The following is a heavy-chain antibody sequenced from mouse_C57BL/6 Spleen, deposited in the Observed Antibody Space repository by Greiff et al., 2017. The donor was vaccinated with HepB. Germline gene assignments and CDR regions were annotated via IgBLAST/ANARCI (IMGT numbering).Heavy chain of an antibody. Sequence: EVKLMESGGDLVKPGGSLKLSCAASGFTFSSYGMSWVRQTPDKRLEWVATISSGGSYTYYPDSVKGRFTISRDNAKNTLYLQMSSLKSEDTAMYYCARQDYDWYFDVWGTGTTVTVSS. CDR2: ISSGGSYT. V-gene: IGHV5-6*01. CDR1: GFTFSSYG. CDR3: ARQDYDWYFDV. D-gene: IGHD2-4*01. J-gene: IGHJ1*03.